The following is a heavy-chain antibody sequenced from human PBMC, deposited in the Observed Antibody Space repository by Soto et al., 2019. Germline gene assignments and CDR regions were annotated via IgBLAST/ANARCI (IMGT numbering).Heavy chain of an antibody. Sequence: GESLKISCKGSGYSFTSYWISWVRQMPGKGLEWMGRIDPSDSYTNYSPSFQGHVTISADKSISTAYLQWSSLKASDTAMYYCARHTGGYCSGGSCPDYGMDVWGQGTTVTVS. D-gene: IGHD2-15*01. CDR1: GYSFTSYW. V-gene: IGHV5-10-1*01. CDR2: IDPSDSYT. CDR3: ARHTGGYCSGGSCPDYGMDV. J-gene: IGHJ6*02.